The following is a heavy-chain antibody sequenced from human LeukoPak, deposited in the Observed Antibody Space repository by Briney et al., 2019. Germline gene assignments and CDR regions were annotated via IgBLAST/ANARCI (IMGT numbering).Heavy chain of an antibody. Sequence: ASVKVSCKASGYTFTGYYMHWVRQAPGQGLEWMGWINPNSGGTNYAQKFQGRVTMTRDTSISTAYMELSRLRSDNTAVYYCARAPTVTTFLSYYYMDVWGKGTTVTVSS. CDR2: INPNSGGT. J-gene: IGHJ6*03. V-gene: IGHV1-2*02. CDR3: ARAPTVTTFLSYYYMDV. D-gene: IGHD4-17*01. CDR1: GYTFTGYY.